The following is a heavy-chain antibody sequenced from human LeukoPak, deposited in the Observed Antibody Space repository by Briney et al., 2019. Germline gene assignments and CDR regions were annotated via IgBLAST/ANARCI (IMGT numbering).Heavy chain of an antibody. CDR3: AMVASSYCSGGSCDGIDY. D-gene: IGHD2-15*01. CDR2: INHSGST. V-gene: IGHV4-34*01. Sequence: SETLSLTCAVYGGSFSGYYWSWIRQPPGKGLEWIGEINHSGSTNYNPSLKSRVTISVDTSKNQFSLKLSSVTAADTAVYYCAMVASSYCSGGSCDGIDYWGQGTLVTVSS. J-gene: IGHJ4*02. CDR1: GGSFSGYY.